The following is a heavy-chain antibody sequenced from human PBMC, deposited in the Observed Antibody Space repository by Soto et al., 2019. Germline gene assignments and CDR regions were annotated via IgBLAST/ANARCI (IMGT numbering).Heavy chain of an antibody. Sequence: SETLSLTCTVSGGSITGYYWSWIRQPPGEGLEWIGYIYYSGSTTYNPSLKSRVTMSVDTSKNQLSLKLRSVTAADTAVYYCARDQNSGYYLNWFDPWGQGTLVTVSS. CDR3: ARDQNSGYYLNWFDP. CDR2: IYYSGST. V-gene: IGHV4-59*01. CDR1: GGSITGYY. J-gene: IGHJ5*02. D-gene: IGHD5-12*01.